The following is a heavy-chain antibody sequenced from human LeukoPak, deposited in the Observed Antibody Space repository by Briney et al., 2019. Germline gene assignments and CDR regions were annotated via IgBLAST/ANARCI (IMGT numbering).Heavy chain of an antibody. J-gene: IGHJ5*02. D-gene: IGHD1-26*01. CDR2: TNPNSGGT. Sequence: ASLKVSCKASGYTFTGYYMHWVRQAPGQGLEWMGWTNPNSGGTNYAQKFQGRVTMTRDTSISTAYMELSRLRSDETAVYYCARDHPECGIDNWFDPWGQGTLVTVSS. V-gene: IGHV1-2*02. CDR1: GYTFTGYY. CDR3: ARDHPECGIDNWFDP.